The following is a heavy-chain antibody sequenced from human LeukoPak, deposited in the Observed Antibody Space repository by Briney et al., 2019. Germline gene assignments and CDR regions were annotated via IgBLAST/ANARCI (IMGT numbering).Heavy chain of an antibody. Sequence: GGSLRLSCAASGFTFSTYGMHWVRQAPGKGLEWVSAISGSGGSTYYADSVKGRFTISRDNSKNTLYLQMNSLRVDDTAVYYCAALYGALPPYWGQGTLVTVSS. J-gene: IGHJ4*02. D-gene: IGHD4-17*01. CDR2: ISGSGGST. CDR3: AALYGALPPY. V-gene: IGHV3-23*01. CDR1: GFTFSTYG.